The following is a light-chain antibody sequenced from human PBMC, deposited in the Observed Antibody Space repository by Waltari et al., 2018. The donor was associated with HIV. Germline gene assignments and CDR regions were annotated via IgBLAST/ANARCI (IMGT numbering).Light chain of an antibody. J-gene: IGKJ5*01. V-gene: IGKV3-20*01. CDR1: QSVSSSF. CDR2: GAS. Sequence: VLTQSPGTLSLSPGAIATLSCRASQSVSSSFLAWYQQKPGQAPRLLIYGASSRATGIPARFSGSGSGTDFSLTISRLEPEDFAVYSCQQYGSSPITFGQGTRLESK. CDR3: QQYGSSPIT.